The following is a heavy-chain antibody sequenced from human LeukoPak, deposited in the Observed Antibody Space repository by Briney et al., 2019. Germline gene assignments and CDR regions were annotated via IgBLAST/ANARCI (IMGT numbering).Heavy chain of an antibody. CDR1: GGSISSDLYY. J-gene: IGHJ5*02. CDR2: SHANGGT. V-gene: IGHV4-61*02. CDR3: AREWVAVAGVLEP. D-gene: IGHD6-19*01. Sequence: SETLSLTCTVSGGSISSDLYYWTWIRQPAGTELEWLGRSHANGGTNYNPSLKSRLTISVDTSNNQFSLKLTSVTAADTALYCCAREWVAVAGVLEPWGQGTLVTVSS.